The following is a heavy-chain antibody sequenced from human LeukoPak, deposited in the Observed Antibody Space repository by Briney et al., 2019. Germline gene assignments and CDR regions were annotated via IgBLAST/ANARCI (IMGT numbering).Heavy chain of an antibody. CDR2: NT. D-gene: IGHD5-12*01. J-gene: IGHJ4*02. CDR3: ARSGRGTYYYFDL. Sequence: NTNYAQKFLGRVSMTADTATSTAYMELRSLTSDDTAMYYCARSGRGTYYYFDLWGQGTLVTVS. V-gene: IGHV1-18*01.